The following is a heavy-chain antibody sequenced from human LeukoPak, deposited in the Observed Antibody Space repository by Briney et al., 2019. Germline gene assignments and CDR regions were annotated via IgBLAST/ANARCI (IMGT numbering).Heavy chain of an antibody. D-gene: IGHD2-2*01. CDR3: ARSEGIHCGSTSCPPDY. V-gene: IGHV4-31*03. Sequence: SETLSLTCTVSGGSISSGGYYWSWIRQHPGKGLEWIGYIYYSGSTYYNPSLKSRVTISVDTSKNQFSLKLSSVTAADTAVYYCARSEGIHCGSTSCPPDYWGQGTLVTVSS. CDR1: GGSISSGGYY. CDR2: IYYSGST. J-gene: IGHJ4*02.